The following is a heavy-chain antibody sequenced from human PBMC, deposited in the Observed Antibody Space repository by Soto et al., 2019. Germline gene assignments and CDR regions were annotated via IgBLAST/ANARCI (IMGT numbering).Heavy chain of an antibody. Sequence: GGSLRLSCAASGFTFSSYGMHWVRQAPGKGLEWVAVIWYDGSNKYYADSVKGRFTISRDNSKNTLYLQMNSLRAEDTAVYYCARDPFPKRPMEEGEGVRWFDPWGQGTLVTVSS. J-gene: IGHJ5*02. D-gene: IGHD3-10*02. V-gene: IGHV3-33*01. CDR1: GFTFSSYG. CDR3: ARDPFPKRPMEEGEGVRWFDP. CDR2: IWYDGSNK.